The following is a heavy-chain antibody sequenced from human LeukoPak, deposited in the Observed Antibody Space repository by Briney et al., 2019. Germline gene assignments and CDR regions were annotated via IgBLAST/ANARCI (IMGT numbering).Heavy chain of an antibody. CDR2: IYYSGSA. D-gene: IGHD1-1*01. V-gene: IGHV4-28*03. CDR1: GYSISSSNW. J-gene: IGHJ4*02. CDR3: ARGYTWNDY. Sequence: SETLSLTCAVSGYSISSSNWWGWIRQPPGKGLEWIGYIYYSGSAYYNPSLKSRVTMSVDTSKNQFSLKVTSVTAADTAIYYCARGYTWNDYWGQGTLVTVSS.